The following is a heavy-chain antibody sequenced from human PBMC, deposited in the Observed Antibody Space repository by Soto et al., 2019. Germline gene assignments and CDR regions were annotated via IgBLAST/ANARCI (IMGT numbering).Heavy chain of an antibody. CDR3: ARGVRKNSCYYRGRPYYYMDV. D-gene: IGHD3-3*01. Sequence: PSETLSLTCAVYGGSFSGYYWSWIRQPPGKGLEWIGEINHSGSTNYNPSLKSRVTISVDTSKNQFSLKLSSVTAADTAVYYCARGVRKNSCYYRGRPYYYMDVWGKGTTVTVSS. CDR1: GGSFSGYY. CDR2: INHSGST. J-gene: IGHJ6*03. V-gene: IGHV4-34*01.